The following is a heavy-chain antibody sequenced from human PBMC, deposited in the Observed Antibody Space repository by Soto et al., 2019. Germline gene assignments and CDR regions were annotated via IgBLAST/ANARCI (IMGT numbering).Heavy chain of an antibody. CDR3: ARVMEQRALDY. CDR1: GGSISSYY. J-gene: IGHJ4*02. V-gene: IGHV4-4*07. D-gene: IGHD6-25*01. CDR2: IYTSGST. Sequence: QVQLQESGPGLVKPSETLSLTCTVSGGSISSYYWSWIRQPAGKGLVWIGRIYTSGSTNYNPSRTSRGTTSVDTSKNQCALKLSSVTAADTAVYYCARVMEQRALDYWGQGTLVTVPS.